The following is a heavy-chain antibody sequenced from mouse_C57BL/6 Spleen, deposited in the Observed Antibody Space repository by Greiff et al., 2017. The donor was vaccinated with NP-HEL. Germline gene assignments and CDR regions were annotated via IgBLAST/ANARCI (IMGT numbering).Heavy chain of an antibody. D-gene: IGHD1-1*01. J-gene: IGHJ3*01. CDR1: GYTFTDYN. Sequence: VQLKESGPELVKPGASVKMSCKASGYTFTDYNMHWVKQSHGKSLEWIGYINPNNGGTSYNQKFKGKATLTVNKSSSTAYMELRSLTSEDSAVYYCARVGDYGSSYAWFAYWGQGTLVTVSA. V-gene: IGHV1-22*01. CDR2: INPNNGGT. CDR3: ARVGDYGSSYAWFAY.